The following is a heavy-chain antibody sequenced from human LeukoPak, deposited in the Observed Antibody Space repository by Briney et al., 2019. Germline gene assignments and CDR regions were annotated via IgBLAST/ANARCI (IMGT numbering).Heavy chain of an antibody. Sequence: EASVKVSCKASGYTFTGYYMHWVRQAPGQGLEWMGWINPNSGGTNYAQKFQGRVTMTRDTSISTAYMELSRPRSDDTAVYYCARASSPSLHALDYWGQGTLVTVSS. CDR3: ARASSPSLHALDY. V-gene: IGHV1-2*02. CDR2: INPNSGGT. CDR1: GYTFTGYY. J-gene: IGHJ4*02.